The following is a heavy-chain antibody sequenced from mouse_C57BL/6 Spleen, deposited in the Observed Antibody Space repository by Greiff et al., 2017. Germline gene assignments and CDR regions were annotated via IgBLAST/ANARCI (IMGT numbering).Heavy chain of an antibody. D-gene: IGHD2-5*01. CDR2: IYPRSGNT. CDR1: GYTFTSYG. J-gene: IGHJ4*01. V-gene: IGHV1-81*01. Sequence: QVQLKQSGAELARPGASVKLSCKASGYTFTSYGISWVKQRTGQGLEWIGEIYPRSGNTYYNEKFKGKATLTADKSSSTAYMELRSLTSEDSAVYVGARGNNSKGDYYAMDYWGQGTPVTVSS. CDR3: ARGNNSKGDYYAMDY.